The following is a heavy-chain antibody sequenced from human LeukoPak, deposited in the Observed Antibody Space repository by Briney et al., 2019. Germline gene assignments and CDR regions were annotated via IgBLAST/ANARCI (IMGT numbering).Heavy chain of an antibody. Sequence: PSETLSLTCTVSGGSISNNYWGWIRQPPGKGLEWIGFIYYSGSTNYNPSLKSRVTISVDTSKNQFSLKLSSVTAADTAVYYCARDPRVLDYWGQGTLVTVSS. J-gene: IGHJ4*02. CDR3: ARDPRVLDY. CDR1: GGSISNNY. V-gene: IGHV4-59*12. CDR2: IYYSGST.